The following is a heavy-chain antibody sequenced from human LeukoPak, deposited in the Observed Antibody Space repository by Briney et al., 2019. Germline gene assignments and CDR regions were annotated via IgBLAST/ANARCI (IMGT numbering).Heavy chain of an antibody. CDR1: GFTFSAYY. V-gene: IGHV3-11*05. Sequence: PGGSLRLSCAASGFTFSAYYMSWIRQAPGKGLEWISYITSSSSTNYADSVRGRFTISRDNAENSLYLQMNSLRAEDTAVYYCARAGTFSSRYIWFDPWGQGTLVTVSS. J-gene: IGHJ5*02. CDR3: ARAGTFSSRYIWFDP. D-gene: IGHD6-13*01. CDR2: ITSSSST.